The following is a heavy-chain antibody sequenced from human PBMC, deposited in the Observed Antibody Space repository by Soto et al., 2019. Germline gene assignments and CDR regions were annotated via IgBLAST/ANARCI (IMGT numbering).Heavy chain of an antibody. CDR1: GGTFSSYA. D-gene: IGHD3-22*01. Sequence: SVKVSCKASGGTFSSYAISWVRQAPGQGLEWMGGIIPIFGTANYAQKFQGRVTITADGSTSTAYMELSSLRSEDTAVYYCVTGNPYYYDSSGYISPYYGMDVWGQGTTVTVSS. CDR3: VTGNPYYYDSSGYISPYYGMDV. CDR2: IIPIFGTA. J-gene: IGHJ6*02. V-gene: IGHV1-69*13.